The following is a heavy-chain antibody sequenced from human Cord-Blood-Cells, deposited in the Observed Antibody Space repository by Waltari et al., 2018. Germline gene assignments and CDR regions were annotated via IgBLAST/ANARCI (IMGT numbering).Heavy chain of an antibody. CDR1: GGSISSSSYY. CDR2: TYYSGST. D-gene: IGHD3-3*01. CDR3: ARSAIASSTIFGVVNWFDP. Sequence: QLQLQESGPGLVKPSETLSLTCTVSGGSISSSSYYWGWIRQPPGKGLEWIGSTYYSGSTYYNPSLKSRVTISVDTSKNQFSLKLSSVTAADTAVYYCARSAIASSTIFGVVNWFDPWGQGTLVTVSS. V-gene: IGHV4-39*01. J-gene: IGHJ5*02.